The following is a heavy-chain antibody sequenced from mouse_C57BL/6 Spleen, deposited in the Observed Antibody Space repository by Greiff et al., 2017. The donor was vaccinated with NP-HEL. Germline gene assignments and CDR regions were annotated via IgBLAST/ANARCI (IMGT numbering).Heavy chain of an antibody. CDR2: ISYDGSN. CDR3: ARRAAYYSNFDY. J-gene: IGHJ2*01. CDR1: GYSITSGYY. D-gene: IGHD2-5*01. V-gene: IGHV3-6*01. Sequence: EVQLQQSGPGLVKPSQSLSLTCSVTGYSITSGYYWNWIRQFPGNKLEWMGYISYDGSNNYNPSLKNRISITRDTSKNQFFLKLNSVTTEETATYYCARRAAYYSNFDYWGQGTTLTVSS.